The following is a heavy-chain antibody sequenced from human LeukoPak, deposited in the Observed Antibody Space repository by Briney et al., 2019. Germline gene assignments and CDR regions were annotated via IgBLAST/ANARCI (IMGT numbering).Heavy chain of an antibody. Sequence: KPGGSLRLSCAASGFTFSDYYMSWIRQAPGKGLEWVSYISSSGSTIYYADSVKGRFTISRDNAKNSLYLQMDSPRAEDTAVYYCAREQQYDSSGEGYYFDYWGQGTLVTVSS. D-gene: IGHD3-22*01. CDR1: GFTFSDYY. CDR3: AREQQYDSSGEGYYFDY. CDR2: ISSSGSTI. V-gene: IGHV3-11*01. J-gene: IGHJ4*02.